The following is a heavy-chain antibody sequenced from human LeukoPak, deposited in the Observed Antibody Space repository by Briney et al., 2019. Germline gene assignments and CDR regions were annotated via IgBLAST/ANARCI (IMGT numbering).Heavy chain of an antibody. CDR2: IKQDGSEK. CDR1: GFTFSSYW. D-gene: IGHD1-26*01. Sequence: GGSLRLSCAASGFTFSSYWMSWVRQAPGKGPEWVANIKQDGSEKYYVDSVKGRFTISRDSAKNSLYLQMNSLRAEDTAVYYCARDWEAHDAFDIWGQGTMVTVSS. J-gene: IGHJ3*02. V-gene: IGHV3-7*01. CDR3: ARDWEAHDAFDI.